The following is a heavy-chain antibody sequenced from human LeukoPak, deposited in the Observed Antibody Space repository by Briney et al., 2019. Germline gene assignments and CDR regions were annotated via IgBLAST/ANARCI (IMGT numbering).Heavy chain of an antibody. CDR1: GFTFSSYG. J-gene: IGHJ4*02. Sequence: PGGSLRLSCAASGFTFSSYGMHWVRQAPGKGLEWVAVISYDGSNKYYADSVKGRFTISRDNSKNTLHLQMNSLRAEDTAVYYCARDIGGVIPGWGQGTLVTVSS. CDR3: ARDIGGVIPG. CDR2: ISYDGSNK. D-gene: IGHD3-16*01. V-gene: IGHV3-30*03.